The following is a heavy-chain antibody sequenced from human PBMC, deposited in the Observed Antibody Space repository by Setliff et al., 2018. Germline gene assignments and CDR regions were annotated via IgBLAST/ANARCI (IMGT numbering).Heavy chain of an antibody. Sequence: PSETLSLTCNVSGGSIRSYYWSWIRQPPGKGPEWIGYMYYSGTTNYNPSLKSRATISVDTSKNQFSLRLSSVTAADTAVYYCARHDVMVRWFDYWGQGTLGTVSS. CDR3: ARHDVMVRWFDY. CDR2: MYYSGTT. CDR1: GGSIRSYY. J-gene: IGHJ4*02. D-gene: IGHD3-10*01. V-gene: IGHV4-59*08.